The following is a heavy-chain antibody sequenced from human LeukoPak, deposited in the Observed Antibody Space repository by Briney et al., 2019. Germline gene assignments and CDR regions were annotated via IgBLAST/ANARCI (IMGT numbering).Heavy chain of an antibody. D-gene: IGHD5-18*01. Sequence: ASVKVSCKASGYTFTSFGISWVRQAPGQGLEWMGWISAYNGNRKYAQKVQGRVTMTTDTSTSTAYMELRSLRPDDTAIYYCARDLGEDTTMIFFDFWGQGTLVTVSS. CDR2: ISAYNGNR. CDR1: GYTFTSFG. J-gene: IGHJ4*02. CDR3: ARDLGEDTTMIFFDF. V-gene: IGHV1-18*01.